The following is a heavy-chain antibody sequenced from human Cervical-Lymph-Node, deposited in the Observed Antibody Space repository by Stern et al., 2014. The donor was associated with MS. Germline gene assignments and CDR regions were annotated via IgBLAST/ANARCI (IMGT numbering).Heavy chain of an antibody. Sequence: QVQLVESGGGVVQPGRSLTLSCAASGFSLSNSGMHWVRQAPGTGLEWVAVMSFVGGNKKYGDSVKGRFSISRDMANNTLFLQMNSLRPEDTAVYYCMGVGDAMHVWGQGTTV. J-gene: IGHJ6*02. V-gene: IGHV3-30*03. CDR1: GFSLSNSG. CDR3: MGVGDAMHV. CDR2: MSFVGGNK.